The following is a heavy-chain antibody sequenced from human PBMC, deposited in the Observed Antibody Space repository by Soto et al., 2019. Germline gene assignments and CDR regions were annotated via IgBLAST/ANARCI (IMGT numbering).Heavy chain of an antibody. V-gene: IGHV4-4*07. CDR3: ARGQRFSDWFDP. CDR1: GGTLSGYY. Sequence: PSETLSLTCTVTGGTLSGYYWPWIRQSAGGGLEWIGRIYSSGSTNNNPSLKSRVTTSLDTSMSHFSLRLRSVSAADTAVYYCARGQRFSDWFDPWGQGTLVTVSS. J-gene: IGHJ5*02. D-gene: IGHD3-3*01. CDR2: IYSSGST.